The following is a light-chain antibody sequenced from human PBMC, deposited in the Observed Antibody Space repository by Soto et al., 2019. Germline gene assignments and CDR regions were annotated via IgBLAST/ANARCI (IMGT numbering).Light chain of an antibody. Sequence: QSVLTQPPSASATPGQRVTISCSGSSSNIGTNTVYWYQHLPGTAPKLLIDTSNQRPSGVPDRFYGSKSGTSASLAISGLQSDDEADYYCAAWDDTVNGWVFGGGTKLTVL. V-gene: IGLV1-44*01. CDR2: TSN. CDR3: AAWDDTVNGWV. J-gene: IGLJ3*02. CDR1: SSNIGTNT.